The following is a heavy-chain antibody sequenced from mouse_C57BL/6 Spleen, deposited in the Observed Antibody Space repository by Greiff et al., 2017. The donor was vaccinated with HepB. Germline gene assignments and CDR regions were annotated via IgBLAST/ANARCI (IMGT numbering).Heavy chain of an antibody. J-gene: IGHJ4*01. CDR2: ISYDGSN. D-gene: IGHD4-1*01. CDR3: ARGSGTGDYYAMDY. CDR1: GYSITSGYY. Sequence: EVQLQQSGPGLVKPSQSLSLTCSVTGYSITSGYYWNWIRQFPGNKLEWMGYISYDGSNNYNPSLKNRISITRDTSKNQFFLKLNSVTTEDTATYYCARGSGTGDYYAMDYWGQGTSVTVSS. V-gene: IGHV3-6*01.